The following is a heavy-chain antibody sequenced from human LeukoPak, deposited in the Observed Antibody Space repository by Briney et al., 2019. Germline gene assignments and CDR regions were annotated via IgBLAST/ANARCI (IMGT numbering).Heavy chain of an antibody. CDR2: IWFDESNK. CDR3: ARDFGGDGYNS. V-gene: IGHV3-33*01. D-gene: IGHD5-24*01. J-gene: IGHJ4*02. CDR1: GFTFSDYG. Sequence: AGGSLRLSCVASGFTFSDYGMHWVRQAPGKGLEWVAVIWFDESNKYYADSVKGRFTISRDNSKNTLHLQMNSLRVEDTAVYYCARDFGGDGYNSWGQGTLVTVSS.